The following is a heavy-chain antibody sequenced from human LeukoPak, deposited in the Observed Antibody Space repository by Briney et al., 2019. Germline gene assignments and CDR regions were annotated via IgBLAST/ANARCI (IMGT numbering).Heavy chain of an antibody. V-gene: IGHV3-66*01. Sequence: GGSLRLSCEVSGFTVTSNYMSWVRQAPGGGLEWVSVVYPGGFTDHADSVKGRFTISRGTSKNTVYLQMNNLRDEDTAVYYCTIGGVIWRMDVWGQGTTVAVSS. D-gene: IGHD3-10*01. J-gene: IGHJ6*02. CDR1: GFTVTSNY. CDR3: TIGGVIWRMDV. CDR2: VYPGGFT.